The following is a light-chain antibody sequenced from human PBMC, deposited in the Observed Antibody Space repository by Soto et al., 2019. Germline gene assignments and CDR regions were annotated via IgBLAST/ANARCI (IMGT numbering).Light chain of an antibody. V-gene: IGKV1-39*01. CDR1: LTISSS. CDR2: AAS. J-gene: IGKJ1*01. CDR3: QQSHSTPWT. Sequence: DIPMTQSTSSLCAFVGGRSTIPCRASLTISSSLNWYHQKSGKAPKFLXSAASSLESGVPPRFSGSGSGTDFTLTITSLQPEDFATYYCQQSHSTPWTFGQGTKVDIK.